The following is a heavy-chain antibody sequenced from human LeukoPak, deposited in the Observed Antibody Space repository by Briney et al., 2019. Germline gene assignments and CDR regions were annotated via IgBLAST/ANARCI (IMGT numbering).Heavy chain of an antibody. D-gene: IGHD5-24*01. CDR3: TPQDGDAYNSRWYYLDY. Sequence: GGSLRLSCAASGFTFSGSALNWVRQASGKGLEWVGRIRNKGNNYATAYAASVRGRFTISRDDSKNTAYLQMNSLKTEDTAVYYCTPQDGDAYNSRWYYLDYWGQGTLVTVSS. CDR1: GFTFSGSA. J-gene: IGHJ4*02. CDR2: IRNKGNNYAT. V-gene: IGHV3-73*01.